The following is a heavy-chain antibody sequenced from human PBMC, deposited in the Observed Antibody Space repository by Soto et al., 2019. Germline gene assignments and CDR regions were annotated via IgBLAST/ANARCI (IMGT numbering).Heavy chain of an antibody. D-gene: IGHD3-9*01. Sequence: EVQVVEAGGGLVNPGGSLRLSCAASGFTFSRAWMTWVRQAPGKGLEWVALIKSKADGGTRHYAAPVGGRFTFSRDDSENTLSLQMNSLKAEDTAMYYCVTDVPNDIYPYDYWGQGTLVTVSS. CDR1: GFTFSRAW. CDR3: VTDVPNDIYPYDY. J-gene: IGHJ4*02. V-gene: IGHV3-15*06. CDR2: IKSKADGGTR.